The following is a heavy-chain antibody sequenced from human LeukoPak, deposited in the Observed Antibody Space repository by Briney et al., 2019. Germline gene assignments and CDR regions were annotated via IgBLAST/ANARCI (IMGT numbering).Heavy chain of an antibody. V-gene: IGHV3-33*08. Sequence: LPGGSLRLSCAASGFTFSSYGMHWVRQAPGKGLEWVAVIWYDGSNKYYADSVKGRFAISRDNSKNTLYLQMNSLRAEDTAVYYCARDFTMDRMGYWGQGTLVTVSS. D-gene: IGHD3-10*01. J-gene: IGHJ4*02. CDR2: IWYDGSNK. CDR3: ARDFTMDRMGY. CDR1: GFTFSSYG.